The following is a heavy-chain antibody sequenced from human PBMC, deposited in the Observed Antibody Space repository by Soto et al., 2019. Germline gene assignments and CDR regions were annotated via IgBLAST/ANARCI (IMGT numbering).Heavy chain of an antibody. D-gene: IGHD6-6*01. CDR2: ISSSGSTI. CDR3: ARDQDGAARLRDFYGMDV. CDR1: GFTFSDYY. Sequence: PGGSLRLSCAASGFTFSDYYMSWIRQAPGKGLEWVSYISSSGSTIYYADSVKGRFTISRDNAKNSLYLQMNSLRAEDTAVYYCARDQDGAARLRDFYGMDVWGQGTTVTVSS. V-gene: IGHV3-11*01. J-gene: IGHJ6*02.